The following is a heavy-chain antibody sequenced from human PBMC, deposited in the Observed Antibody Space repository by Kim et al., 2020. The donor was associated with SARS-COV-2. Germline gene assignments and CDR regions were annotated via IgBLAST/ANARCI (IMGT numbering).Heavy chain of an antibody. D-gene: IGHD4-4*01. CDR3: ATQEMSTVYAFNF. CDR2: IRGSGT. V-gene: IGHV3-23*01. Sequence: GGSLRLSCAASGVTFDKYAPNWVRQAPGKGLEYVSGIRGSGTYYADSVRGRFTISSDNSKSTLYLQMNSLRTEDTAVYYCATQEMSTVYAFNFWGQGTL. J-gene: IGHJ3*01. CDR1: GVTFDKYA.